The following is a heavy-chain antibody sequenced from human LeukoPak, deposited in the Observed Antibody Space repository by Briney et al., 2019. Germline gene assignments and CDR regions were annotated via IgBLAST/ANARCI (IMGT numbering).Heavy chain of an antibody. V-gene: IGHV3-30*04. J-gene: IGHJ4*02. D-gene: IGHD5-18*01. CDR3: ARFREYTYGPFDS. CDR2: LSHDGRNK. CDR1: GFSFSLFG. Sequence: GGSLRLSCAASGFSFSLFGMNWVRQAPGKGLECVAVLSHDGRNKNYADSVKGRFIISRDNSKKTLYLQMNSLRGEDTAAYYCARFREYTYGPFDSWGQGTLVTVSS.